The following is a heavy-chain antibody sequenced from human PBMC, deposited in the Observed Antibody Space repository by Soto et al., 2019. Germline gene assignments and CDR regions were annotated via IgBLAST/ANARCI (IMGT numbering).Heavy chain of an antibody. J-gene: IGHJ4*02. CDR1: GYTFTSYA. Sequence: QVQLVQSGAEVKKPGASVKVSCETSGYTFTSYAIHWVRQAPGQRLEWMGWINVGNGNTKYSQKFQDRVSITRDTSATTAYMELTSLTSEDTAVYYCVRPGQWELQYWGQGTLVTVSS. CDR2: INVGNGNT. CDR3: VRPGQWELQY. V-gene: IGHV1-3*01. D-gene: IGHD1-26*01.